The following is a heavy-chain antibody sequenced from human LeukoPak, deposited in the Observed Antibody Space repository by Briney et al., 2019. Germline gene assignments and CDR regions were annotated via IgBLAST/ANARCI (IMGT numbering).Heavy chain of an antibody. CDR3: ARVLGGYETRVGAFDI. V-gene: IGHV4-39*07. J-gene: IGHJ3*02. CDR1: GGSISSSSYY. D-gene: IGHD5-12*01. CDR2: IYYSGST. Sequence: SETLSLTCTVSGGSISSSSYYWGWIRQPPGKGLEWIGSIYYSGSTYYNPSLKSRVTISVDTSKNQFSLKLSSVTAADTAVYYCARVLGGYETRVGAFDIWGQGTMVTVSS.